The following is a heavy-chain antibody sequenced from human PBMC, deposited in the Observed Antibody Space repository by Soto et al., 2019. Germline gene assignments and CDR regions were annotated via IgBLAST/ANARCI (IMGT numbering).Heavy chain of an antibody. CDR3: AKDQVPWITIWWEV. CDR1: GFTFSSYA. V-gene: IGHV3-23*01. J-gene: IGHJ6*03. CDR2: ISGSGGST. D-gene: IGHD3-3*01. Sequence: GGSLRLSCAASGFTFSSYAMSWVRQAPGKGLEWVSAISGSGGSTYYADSVKGRFTISRDNSKNTLYLQMNSLRAEDTAVYYWAKDQVPWITIWWEVGGKGTTVTVPS.